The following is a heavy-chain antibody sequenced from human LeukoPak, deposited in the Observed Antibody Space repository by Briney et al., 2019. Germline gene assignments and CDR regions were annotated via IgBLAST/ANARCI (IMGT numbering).Heavy chain of an antibody. D-gene: IGHD3-9*01. Sequence: ASVKVSCKASGYTFTGYYMHWVRQAPGQGLEWMGWMNPNSGNTGYAQKFQGRVTITRNTSISTAYMELSSLRSEDTAVYYCARGTYFDWFDYWGQGTLVTVSS. J-gene: IGHJ4*02. CDR3: ARGTYFDWFDY. V-gene: IGHV1-8*03. CDR2: MNPNSGNT. CDR1: GYTFTGYY.